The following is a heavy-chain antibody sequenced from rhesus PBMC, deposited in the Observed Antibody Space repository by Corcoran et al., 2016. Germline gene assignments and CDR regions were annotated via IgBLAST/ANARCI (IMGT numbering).Heavy chain of an antibody. CDR1: GYSISSGYS. Sequence: QLQLQESGPGLVKPSETLSLTCAVSGYSISSGYSWDWIRQPPGKGLEYSGYISGSGGNTSYNPALKSRVTVSKDTSKNQFSLKLNSVTAADTAVYYCATPRAYSSGWALDYWGPGTPITISS. D-gene: IGHD6-31*01. V-gene: IGHV4-99*01. J-gene: IGHJ2*01. CDR2: ISGSGGNT. CDR3: ATPRAYSSGWALDY.